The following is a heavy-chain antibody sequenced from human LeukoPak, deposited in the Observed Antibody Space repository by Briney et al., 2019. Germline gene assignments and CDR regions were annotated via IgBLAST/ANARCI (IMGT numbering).Heavy chain of an antibody. CDR2: ISSSSSTI. Sequence: GGSLRLSCAASGFTFSSYSMNWVRQAPGKGLEWVSYISSSSSTIYYADPVKGRFTISRDNAKNSLYLQMNSLRAEDTAVYYCAAEGMDVWGKGTTVTVSS. CDR3: AAEGMDV. J-gene: IGHJ6*04. V-gene: IGHV3-48*01. CDR1: GFTFSSYS.